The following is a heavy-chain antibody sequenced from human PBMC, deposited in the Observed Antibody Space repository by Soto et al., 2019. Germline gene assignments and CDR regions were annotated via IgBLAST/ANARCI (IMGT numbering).Heavy chain of an antibody. CDR2: IYWNDDK. D-gene: IGHD3-10*01. V-gene: IGHV2-5*01. Sequence: QITLKESGPTLVKPTQTLTLTCTFSGFSLSTSGVGVGWIRQPPGKALEWLALIYWNDDKRYSPSLKSRLTITKDTSKNQVVLTMTNMDPVDTATYHCAHSALFNYGSGSYYDFCFDYWGQGTLVTVSS. CDR1: GFSLSTSGVG. CDR3: AHSALFNYGSGSYYDFCFDY. J-gene: IGHJ4*02.